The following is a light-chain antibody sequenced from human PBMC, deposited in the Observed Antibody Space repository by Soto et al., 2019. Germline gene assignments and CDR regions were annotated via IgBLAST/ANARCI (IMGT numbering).Light chain of an antibody. CDR3: QQSYSTPWT. CDR1: QSISSY. CDR2: DAS. V-gene: IGKV1-39*01. Sequence: DIQMTQSPSSLSASVGDRVTITCRASQSISSYLNWYQKKPGKAPNLLVYDASSLQGGVPSRFSGSRSGTDFTLTISSLQPEDSATYYCQQSYSTPWTFGQGTKVDI. J-gene: IGKJ1*01.